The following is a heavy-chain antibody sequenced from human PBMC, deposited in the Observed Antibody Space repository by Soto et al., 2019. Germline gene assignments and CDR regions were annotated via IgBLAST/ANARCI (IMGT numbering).Heavy chain of an antibody. CDR2: VSGPGGSA. CDR3: VREASRYFDL. J-gene: IGHJ3*01. CDR1: GFTLMHYA. Sequence: PGGSLRLSCAASGFTLMHYAMSWVRQAPGKELEWVSSVSGPGGSAYYADSVQGRFTISRDNSKNTLYLQMNSMRAEDTAIYYCVREASRYFDLWGRGTLVTV. V-gene: IGHV3-23*01. D-gene: IGHD3-9*01.